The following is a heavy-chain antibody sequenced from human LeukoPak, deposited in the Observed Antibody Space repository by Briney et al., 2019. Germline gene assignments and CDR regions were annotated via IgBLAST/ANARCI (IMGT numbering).Heavy chain of an antibody. V-gene: IGHV3-7*01. J-gene: IGHJ3*02. CDR3: AITGSISTPI. Sequence: PGGSLRLSCAASGFTFSSYWMTWVRQAPGKGLEWVANIKEDGSEKYYVDSVKGRFTISRDNAKNSLYLQMNSLRAEDTAVYFCAITGSISTPIWGQGTMVTVSS. CDR2: IKEDGSEK. D-gene: IGHD1-14*01. CDR1: GFTFSSYW.